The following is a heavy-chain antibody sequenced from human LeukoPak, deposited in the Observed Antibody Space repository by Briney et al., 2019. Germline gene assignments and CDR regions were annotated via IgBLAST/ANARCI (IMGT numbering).Heavy chain of an antibody. V-gene: IGHV1-2*02. D-gene: IGHD5-24*01. CDR2: ISPNSGGT. CDR3: ARDNSVRDEAWWFYP. J-gene: IGHJ5*02. Sequence: ASVKVSCKASGYSFSGHYMHWVRQAPGQGPEWMGWISPNSGGTNYAQKFQGRVTMTGDTSISTAYMELSSLRSDDTAVYYCARDNSVRDEAWWFYPWGQGTLVTVSS. CDR1: GYSFSGHY.